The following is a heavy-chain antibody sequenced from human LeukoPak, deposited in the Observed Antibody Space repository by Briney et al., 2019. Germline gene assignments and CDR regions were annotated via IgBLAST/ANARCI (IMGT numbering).Heavy chain of an antibody. V-gene: IGHV3-49*03. CDR1: GFPFRDYG. CDR2: IRSKAYGGTA. Sequence: PGRSLRLSCRTSGFPFRDYGMSWFRQAPGKGLEGVSHIRSKAYGGTAEYATSVKGRFIISRDDSKSIAHLQMSSLKTEDTAVYFCTRGYDTSGWLFDYWGQGTLVTVSS. D-gene: IGHD6-19*01. J-gene: IGHJ4*02. CDR3: TRGYDTSGWLFDY.